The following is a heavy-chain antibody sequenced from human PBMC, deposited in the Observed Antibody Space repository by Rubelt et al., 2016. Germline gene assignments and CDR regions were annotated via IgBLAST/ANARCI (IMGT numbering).Heavy chain of an antibody. D-gene: IGHD3-16*01. Sequence: QLQLQESCPGLVKPSETLSLTCPVSGGSIRSSNYYWGWIRQHPGKGLEWIGSNYSWRTYYNPSLKSRVTISVATSKDQFFRRLNSVTAADTAVYYCARRLDGDSWGNYCDYWGQGALGTVSS. CDR1: GGSIRSSNYY. CDR2: NYSWRT. J-gene: IGHJ4*02. CDR3: ARRLDGDSWGNYCDY. V-gene: IGHV4-39*07.